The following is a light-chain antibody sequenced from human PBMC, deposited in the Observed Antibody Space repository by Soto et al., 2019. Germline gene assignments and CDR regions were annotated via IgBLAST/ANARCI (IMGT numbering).Light chain of an antibody. J-gene: IGKJ2*01. CDR3: QQRSNWPPQYT. CDR1: QSVSSY. Sequence: EIVLTQSPATLSLSPGERATLSCRASQSVSSYLAWYQQKPGQAPRLLIYDASNRATGIPARFSGSGSGTDFTLTISSLEPEDFAVYYCQQRSNWPPQYTFCQGTNMEIK. V-gene: IGKV3-11*01. CDR2: DAS.